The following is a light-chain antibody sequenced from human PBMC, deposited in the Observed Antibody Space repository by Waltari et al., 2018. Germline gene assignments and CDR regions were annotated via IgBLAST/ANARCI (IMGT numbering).Light chain of an antibody. J-gene: IGLJ3*02. V-gene: IGLV1-40*01. CDR1: RSNIGAGYA. CDR2: GNP. CDR3: QCYDSSLSGSV. Sequence: QSVLTQPPSVSGAPGQRVTIPCTGSRSNIGAGYAVHWYQQLPGTAPKLLIYGNPNRPSGVPDRFSGSKSGTSASLAITGLQAEDEADYYCQCYDSSLSGSVFGGGTKLTVL.